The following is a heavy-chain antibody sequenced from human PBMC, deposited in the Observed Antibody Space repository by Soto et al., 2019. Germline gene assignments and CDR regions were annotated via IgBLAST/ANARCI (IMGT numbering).Heavy chain of an antibody. CDR3: AKRVAASGSGWDY. J-gene: IGHJ4*02. Sequence: EVQLLESGGGLVQPGASLRLSCVASGFTFSTYAMTWVRQAPGKGLEWVSGISYNGADRYYADSVRGRFTISRDNSKNTLYLQMNSLRAEDTALYYCAKRVAASGSGWDYWGQGTLVTVSS. D-gene: IGHD6-13*01. V-gene: IGHV3-23*01. CDR1: GFTFSTYA. CDR2: ISYNGADR.